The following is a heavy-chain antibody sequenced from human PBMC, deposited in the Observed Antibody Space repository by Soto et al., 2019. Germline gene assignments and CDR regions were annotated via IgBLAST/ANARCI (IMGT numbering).Heavy chain of an antibody. V-gene: IGHV4-31*03. D-gene: IGHD3-10*01. CDR3: ARDLLHGSGLLSYMDV. CDR1: GGSISSGGYY. Sequence: SETLSLTCTVSGGSISSGGYYWSWIRQHPGKGLEWIGYIYYSGSTYYNPSLKSRVTISVDTSKNQFSLKLSSVTAADTAVYYCARDLLHGSGLLSYMDVWGKGTTVTVSS. CDR2: IYYSGST. J-gene: IGHJ6*03.